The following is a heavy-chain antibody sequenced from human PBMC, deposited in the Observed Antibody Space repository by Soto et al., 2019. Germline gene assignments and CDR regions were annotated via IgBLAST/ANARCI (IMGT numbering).Heavy chain of an antibody. V-gene: IGHV1-8*01. CDR3: AREGGRGDYYYYMDV. CDR2: MNPNSGNT. CDR1: GYTFTSYD. D-gene: IGHD3-10*01. Sequence: ASVKVSCKASGYTFTSYDINWVRQATGQGLEWMGWMNPNSGNTSYAQKFQGRVTMTTNTSTSTAYMELRSLRSDDTAVYYCAREGGRGDYYYYMDVWGKGTTVTVSS. J-gene: IGHJ6*03.